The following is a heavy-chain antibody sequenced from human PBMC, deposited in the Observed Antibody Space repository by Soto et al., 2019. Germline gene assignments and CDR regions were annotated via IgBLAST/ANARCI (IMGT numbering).Heavy chain of an antibody. D-gene: IGHD6-13*01. CDR2: ISAYNGNT. CDR1: GYTFTSYG. CDR3: RVDEAAAGIGYFDY. Sequence: ASVKVSCKASGYTFTSYGISWVRPAPGQGLEWMGWISAYNGNTNYAQKLQGRVTMTTDTSTSTAYMELRSLRSDDTAVYYCRVDEAAAGIGYFDYWGQGTLVTVSS. J-gene: IGHJ4*02. V-gene: IGHV1-18*01.